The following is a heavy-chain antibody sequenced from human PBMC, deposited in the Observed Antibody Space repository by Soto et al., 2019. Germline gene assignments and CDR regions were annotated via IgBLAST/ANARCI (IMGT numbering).Heavy chain of an antibody. V-gene: IGHV3-30-3*01. CDR2: ISYDGSNK. J-gene: IGHJ6*02. CDR3: ARDRQWLVSYGMDV. CDR1: GFTFSSYA. D-gene: IGHD6-19*01. Sequence: GGSLRLSCAASGFTFSSYAMHWVRQAPGKGLEWVAVISYDGSNKYYADSVKGRFTISRDNSKNTLYLQMNSLRAEDTAVYYCARDRQWLVSYGMDVWGQGTTVTVSS.